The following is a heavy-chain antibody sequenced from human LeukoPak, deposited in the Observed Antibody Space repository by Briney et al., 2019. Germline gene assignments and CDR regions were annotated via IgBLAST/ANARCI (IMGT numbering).Heavy chain of an antibody. V-gene: IGHV1-8*01. D-gene: IGHD1-7*01. CDR2: MNPNSGHT. CDR1: GYTFTSYD. Sequence: ASVKVSCKASGYTFTSYDINWVRQAPGQGLEWMGWMNPNSGHTGYAQKFQGRVTMTRSTSIGTAYMELSSLRSEDTAVYYCARTKYNWNYVIDYWGQGTLVTVSS. J-gene: IGHJ4*02. CDR3: ARTKYNWNYVIDY.